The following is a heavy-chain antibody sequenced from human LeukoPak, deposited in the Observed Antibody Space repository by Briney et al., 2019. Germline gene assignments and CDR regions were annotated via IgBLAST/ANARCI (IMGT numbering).Heavy chain of an antibody. CDR2: IYSGGST. J-gene: IGHJ5*02. CDR1: GFTVSSNY. V-gene: IGHV3-53*01. D-gene: IGHD6-19*01. CDR3: AKDPAPYTSGSNWFDP. Sequence: GGSLRLSCAASGFTVSSNYMSWVRQAPGKGLEWVSVIYSGGSTYYADSVKGRFTISRDNSKNTLYLQMNSLRAEDTAVYYCAKDPAPYTSGSNWFDPWGQGTLVTVSS.